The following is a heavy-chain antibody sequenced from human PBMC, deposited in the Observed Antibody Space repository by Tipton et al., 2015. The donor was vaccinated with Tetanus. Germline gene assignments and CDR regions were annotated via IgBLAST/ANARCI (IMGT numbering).Heavy chain of an antibody. CDR3: ARRQVGRGPFDY. D-gene: IGHD3-10*01. V-gene: IGHV4-34*01. CDR2: INHSGST. Sequence: TLSLTCVGYGESLRDYFWTWIRQPPGKGLEWIGEINHSGSTNYNPSLKSRVTISEDTSKNQLSLKLSSVTAADTAVYYCARRQVGRGPFDYWGQGSRVTVSS. J-gene: IGHJ4*02. CDR1: GESLRDYF.